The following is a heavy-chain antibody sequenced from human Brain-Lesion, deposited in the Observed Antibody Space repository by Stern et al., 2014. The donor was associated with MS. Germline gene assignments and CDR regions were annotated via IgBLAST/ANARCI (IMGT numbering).Heavy chain of an antibody. V-gene: IGHV3-7*01. CDR1: GFTFSRYW. CDR2: IKEDGSEQ. J-gene: IGHJ6*02. Sequence: EVQLVASGGVLVQPGGSLKLSCAASGFTFSRYWMTWVRQAPGKGLEWVANIKEDGSEQYYVDSVKGRFTMSRDNAKNSLYLQMNRLRAEDTAVYYCARRVLVAMGGYPKTLDVWGRGTTVTVSS. D-gene: IGHD2-2*01. CDR3: ARRVLVAMGGYPKTLDV.